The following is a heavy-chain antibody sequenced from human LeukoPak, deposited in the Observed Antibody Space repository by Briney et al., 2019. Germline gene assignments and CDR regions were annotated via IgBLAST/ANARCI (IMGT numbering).Heavy chain of an antibody. V-gene: IGHV4-59*01. CDR2: IYYRGST. D-gene: IGHD3-10*01. Sequence: SETLSLTCIVSGGSISSYYWSWIRQPPGKGLEWIGNIYYRGSTNYNPSLNSRVIMSVDTTNNQFSLRLSSVTAADTAIYYCMRLNTYGLYLDYWGQGRLVTVSS. CDR1: GGSISSYY. CDR3: MRLNTYGLYLDY. J-gene: IGHJ4*02.